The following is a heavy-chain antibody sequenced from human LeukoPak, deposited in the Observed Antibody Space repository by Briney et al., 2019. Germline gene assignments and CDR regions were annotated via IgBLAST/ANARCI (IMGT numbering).Heavy chain of an antibody. CDR1: AGSISIHF. V-gene: IGHV4-59*08. CDR2: IYHSGST. D-gene: IGHD6-13*01. Sequence: AETLSLTCTVSAGSISIHFWTWIRQHPGRGLEWIGYIYHSGSTNYNPYLKSRVTISVDTSKNQFSLRLASVTAADTAVYYCARHVGYSTSGFPPAHFDYWGQGTLVTVSS. CDR3: ARHVGYSTSGFPPAHFDY. J-gene: IGHJ4*02.